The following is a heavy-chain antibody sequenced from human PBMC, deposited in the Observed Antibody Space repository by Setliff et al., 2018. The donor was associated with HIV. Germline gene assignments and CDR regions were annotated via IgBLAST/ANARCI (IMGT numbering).Heavy chain of an antibody. V-gene: IGHV4-30-4*08. Sequence: LSLTCNVSGGSISSGDYYWSWIRQPPGKGLEWIGYIYYSGSTYYNPSLKSRVTISVDTSKNQFSLKLSSVTAADTAVYYCALRRYSPWARFDSWGQGTLVTVSS. CDR3: ALRRYSPWARFDS. CDR1: GGSISSGDYY. CDR2: IYYSGST. J-gene: IGHJ4*02. D-gene: IGHD2-21*01.